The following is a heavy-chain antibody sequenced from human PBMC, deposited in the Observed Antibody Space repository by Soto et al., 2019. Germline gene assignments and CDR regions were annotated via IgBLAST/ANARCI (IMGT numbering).Heavy chain of an antibody. J-gene: IGHJ4*02. D-gene: IGHD4-17*01. CDR1: GGTFSSYA. V-gene: IGHV1-69*13. CDR3: ARGRDGAAPSIHY. Sequence: SVKVSWKASGGTFSSYAISWVRQAPGQGLEWMGGIIPIFGTANYAQKFQGRVTITADESTSTAYMELSSLRSEDTAVYYCARGRDGAAPSIHYCGQGPLVTVS. CDR2: IIPIFGTA.